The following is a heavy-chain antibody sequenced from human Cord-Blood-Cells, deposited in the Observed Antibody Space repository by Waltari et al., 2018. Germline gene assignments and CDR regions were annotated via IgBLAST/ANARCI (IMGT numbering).Heavy chain of an antibody. CDR2: IYSGGST. D-gene: IGHD5-18*01. CDR1: GFTVSSNY. J-gene: IGHJ4*02. V-gene: IGHV3-53*01. CDR3: ARDGDVDTAMVTYY. Sequence: EVQLVESGGGLIQPGGSLRLSCAASGFTVSSNYMSLVRQAPGKGLEWVSVIYSGGSTYYADSVKGRFTISRDNSKNTLYLQMNSLRAEDTAVYYCARDGDVDTAMVTYYWGQGTLVTVSS.